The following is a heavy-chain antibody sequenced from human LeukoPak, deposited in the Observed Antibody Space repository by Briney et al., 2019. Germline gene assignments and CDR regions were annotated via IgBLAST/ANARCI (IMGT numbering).Heavy chain of an antibody. CDR1: GYTFTSHY. CDR2: IWYDGSNK. V-gene: IGHV3-33*01. J-gene: IGHJ4*02. D-gene: IGHD6-19*01. CDR3: AGHSSGWPLDY. Sequence: SCKASGYTFTSHYMHWVRQAPGKGLEWVAVIWYDGSNKYYADSVKGRFTISRDNSKNTLYLQMNSLRAEDTAVYYCAGHSSGWPLDYWGQGTLVTVSS.